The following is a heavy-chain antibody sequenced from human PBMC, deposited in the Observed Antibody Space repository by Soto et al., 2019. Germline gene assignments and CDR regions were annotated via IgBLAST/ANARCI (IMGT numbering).Heavy chain of an antibody. CDR2: IYHSGST. V-gene: IGHV4-38-2*02. D-gene: IGHD3-3*01. CDR3: ARDAYYDFWSGYYLA. Sequence: SETLSLTCTVSGYSISSGYYWGWIRQPPGKGLEWIGSIYHSGSTYYNPSLKSRVTISVDTSKNQFSLKLSSVTAADTAVYYCARDAYYDFWSGYYLAWGQGTLVTVSS. CDR1: GYSISSGYY. J-gene: IGHJ4*02.